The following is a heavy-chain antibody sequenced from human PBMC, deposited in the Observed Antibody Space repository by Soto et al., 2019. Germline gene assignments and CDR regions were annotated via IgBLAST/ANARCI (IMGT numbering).Heavy chain of an antibody. CDR3: ANTGWSDFWSGISFDY. J-gene: IGHJ4*02. CDR2: ISGSGGST. V-gene: IGHV3-23*01. CDR1: GFTFSSYA. D-gene: IGHD3-3*01. Sequence: EVQLLESGGGLVQPGGSLRLSCAASGFTFSSYAMSWVRQAPGKGLEWVSAISGSGGSTYYADSVKGRFTISRDNSQNTLYLQMNSLRAEDTAVYYCANTGWSDFWSGISFDYWGQGTLVTVSS.